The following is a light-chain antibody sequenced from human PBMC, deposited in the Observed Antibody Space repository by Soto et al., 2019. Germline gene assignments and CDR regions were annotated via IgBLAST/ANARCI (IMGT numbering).Light chain of an antibody. CDR3: QQLNSYPLT. CDR2: AAS. Sequence: DVQMTQSPCSLSASVVDRVTITCRSSQSSGRYLNWDQQTPGKAPKFLIYAASTLQRGVPSRVSGSGSGKDVTLTISSLQTEDVATYYCQQLNSYPLTFGGGTKVDIK. J-gene: IGKJ4*01. CDR1: QSSGRY. V-gene: IGKV1-9*01.